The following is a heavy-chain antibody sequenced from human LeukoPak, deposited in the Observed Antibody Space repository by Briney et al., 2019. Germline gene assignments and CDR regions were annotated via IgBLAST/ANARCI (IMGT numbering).Heavy chain of an antibody. D-gene: IGHD6-13*01. V-gene: IGHV4-34*01. J-gene: IGHJ6*03. CDR2: INHSGST. Sequence: PSETLSLTCAVYGGSFSGYYWSWIRQPPGKGLEWIGEINHSGSTNYNPSLKSRVTISVATSKNQSSLKLSSVTAADTAVYYCARLFRGSSWYRANYYYYYMDVWGKGTTVTVSS. CDR3: ARLFRGSSWYRANYYYYYMDV. CDR1: GGSFSGYY.